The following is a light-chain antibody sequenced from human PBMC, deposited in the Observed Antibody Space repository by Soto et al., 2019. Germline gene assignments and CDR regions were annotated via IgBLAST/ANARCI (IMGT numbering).Light chain of an antibody. CDR2: AES. Sequence: DMQMTQSPSSLYASVGDTVTIYCRTSQGSSVFLNWYRQKPVRAPELLIYAESNLHTGVSAMFSGAGSGANFTLTIPSLQPDDYATYYCRQTYTRTFAFGPGT. CDR3: RQTYTRTFA. V-gene: IGKV1-39*01. J-gene: IGKJ3*01. CDR1: QGSSVF.